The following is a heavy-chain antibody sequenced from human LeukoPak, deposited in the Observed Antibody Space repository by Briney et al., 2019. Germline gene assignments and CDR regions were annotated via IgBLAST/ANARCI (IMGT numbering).Heavy chain of an antibody. CDR1: GFTFQISE. J-gene: IGHJ6*04. Sequence: GGSLRLSCAAFGFTFQISEMHWVRQAPGKGLEWVAFIRYDGSEKSYADSAKGRFTISRDNAKNSLYLQMNSLRAEDTAVYYCAELGITMIGGVWGKGTTVTISS. CDR2: IRYDGSEK. V-gene: IGHV3-30*02. CDR3: AELGITMIGGV. D-gene: IGHD3-10*02.